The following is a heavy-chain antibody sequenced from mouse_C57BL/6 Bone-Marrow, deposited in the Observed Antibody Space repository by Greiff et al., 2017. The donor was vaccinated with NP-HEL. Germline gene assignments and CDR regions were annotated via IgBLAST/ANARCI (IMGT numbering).Heavy chain of an antibody. CDR2: IDPNSGGT. V-gene: IGHV1-72*01. D-gene: IGHD1-1*01. Sequence: VQLQQPGAELVKPGASVKLSCKASGYTFTSYWMHWVKQRPGRGLEWIGRIDPNSGGTKYNEKFKSKATLTVDKPSSTAYMQLSSLTSEASAVYYCARYSLLPTPWFAYWGQGTLVTVSA. CDR1: GYTFTSYW. CDR3: ARYSLLPTPWFAY. J-gene: IGHJ3*01.